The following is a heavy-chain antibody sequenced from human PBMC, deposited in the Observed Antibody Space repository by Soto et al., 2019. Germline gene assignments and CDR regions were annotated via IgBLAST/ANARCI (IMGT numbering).Heavy chain of an antibody. V-gene: IGHV3-48*01. CDR3: ASSASPDAY. CDR2: INSGSTSV. CDR1: GFFFNSYS. J-gene: IGHJ4*02. D-gene: IGHD1-26*01. Sequence: EVQLVESGGGLVQPGGSLRLSCVASGFFFNSYSMNWVRQAPGKGLEWISYINSGSTSVFYADSMKGRFTISRDNAKNSLYLQMNSLRAEDTAVYYCASSASPDAYWGQGTLVTVSS.